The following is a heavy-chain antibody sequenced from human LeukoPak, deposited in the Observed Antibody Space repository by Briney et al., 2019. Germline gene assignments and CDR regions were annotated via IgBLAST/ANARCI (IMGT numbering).Heavy chain of an antibody. V-gene: IGHV3-21*01. CDR1: GFTFSSYS. CDR2: ISSSSSYI. CDR3: ARTHFSDDAFDI. Sequence: GGSLRLYCAASGFTFSSYSMNWVRQAPGKGLEWVSSISSSSSYIYYADSVKGRFTISRDNAKNSLYLQMNSLRAEDTAVYYCARTHFSDDAFDIWGQGTMVTVSS. J-gene: IGHJ3*02. D-gene: IGHD6-25*01.